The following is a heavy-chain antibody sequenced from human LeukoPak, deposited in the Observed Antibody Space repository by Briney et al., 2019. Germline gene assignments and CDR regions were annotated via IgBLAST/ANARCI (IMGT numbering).Heavy chain of an antibody. J-gene: IGHJ4*02. V-gene: IGHV4-59*02. CDR3: ARAGYYYDSSGLFDY. D-gene: IGHD3-22*01. Sequence: SETLSLTCTVSGGSVSSYYWSWIRQPPGKGLEWIGYVYYGGYTNYNPSLKSRVTLSLDTSKNQVSLRLTSVTAADTAVYYCARAGYYYDSSGLFDYWGQGTLVTVSS. CDR1: GGSVSSYY. CDR2: VYYGGYT.